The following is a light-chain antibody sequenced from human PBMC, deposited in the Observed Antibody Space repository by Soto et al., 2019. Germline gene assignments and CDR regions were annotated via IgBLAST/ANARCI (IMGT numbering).Light chain of an antibody. Sequence: QSVLTQPPSVSGAPGQTITISCTGSSSNIGAGYDVHWYQQLPGRAPKLLIYGNNNRPSGVPDRFSGSKSGTSVSLAISGLQSEDEADYSCSAWDDSLNGWVFGGGTKLTVL. CDR2: GNN. CDR1: SSNIGAGYD. CDR3: SAWDDSLNGWV. V-gene: IGLV1-40*01. J-gene: IGLJ3*02.